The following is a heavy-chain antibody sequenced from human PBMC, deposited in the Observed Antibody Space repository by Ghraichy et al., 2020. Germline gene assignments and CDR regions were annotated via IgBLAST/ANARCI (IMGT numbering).Heavy chain of an antibody. CDR2: IYYSGST. V-gene: IGHV4-39*01. D-gene: IGHD3-22*01. CDR3: ARRRYYYDSSGYYYVYYFDY. Sequence: SETLSLTCTVSGGSISSSSYYWGWIRQPPGKGLEWIGSIYYSGSTYYNPSLKSRVTISVDTSKNQFSLKLSSVTAADTAVYYCARRRYYYDSSGYYYVYYFDYWGQGTLVTVSS. CDR1: GGSISSSSYY. J-gene: IGHJ4*02.